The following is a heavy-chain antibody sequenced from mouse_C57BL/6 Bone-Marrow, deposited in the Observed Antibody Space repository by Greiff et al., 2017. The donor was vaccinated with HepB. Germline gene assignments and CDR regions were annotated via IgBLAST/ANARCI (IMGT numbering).Heavy chain of an antibody. J-gene: IGHJ1*03. CDR3: ASDYYGSSFWYFDV. Sequence: QVQLQQPGAELVKPGASVKLSCKASGYTFTSYWMHWVKQRPGQGLEWIGMIHPNSGSTNYNEKFKSKATLTVDKSSSTAYMQLSSLTSEGSAGYYCASDYYGSSFWYFDVWGTGTTVTVSS. CDR2: IHPNSGST. CDR1: GYTFTSYW. D-gene: IGHD1-1*01. V-gene: IGHV1-64*01.